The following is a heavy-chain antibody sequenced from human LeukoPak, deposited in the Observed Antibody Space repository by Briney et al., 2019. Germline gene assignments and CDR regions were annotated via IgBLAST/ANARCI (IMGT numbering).Heavy chain of an antibody. Sequence: EGSLRLSCAASGFTFSSYSMNWVRQAPGKGLEWVSYISSSSSTIYYADSVKGRFTISRDNAKNSLYLQMNSLRDEDTAVYYCARDWTDFTIFGVVIIGYYGMDVWGQGTTVTVSS. CDR2: ISSSSSTI. J-gene: IGHJ6*02. V-gene: IGHV3-48*02. CDR1: GFTFSSYS. CDR3: ARDWTDFTIFGVVIIGYYGMDV. D-gene: IGHD3-3*01.